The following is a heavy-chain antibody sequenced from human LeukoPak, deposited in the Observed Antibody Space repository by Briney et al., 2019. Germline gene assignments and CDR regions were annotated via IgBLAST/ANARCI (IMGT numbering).Heavy chain of an antibody. J-gene: IGHJ4*02. D-gene: IGHD3-22*01. CDR2: ISPYNGNT. V-gene: IGHV1-18*01. CDR1: GYIFASFA. Sequence: ASVKVSCKPSGYIFASFAITWVRQAPGQGLEWMGWISPYNGNTNYAQKLQGRVTMTTDTSTTTAYMELRSLRSDDTAVYYCARGMGYYPFGYWGQGTLVTVSS. CDR3: ARGMGYYPFGY.